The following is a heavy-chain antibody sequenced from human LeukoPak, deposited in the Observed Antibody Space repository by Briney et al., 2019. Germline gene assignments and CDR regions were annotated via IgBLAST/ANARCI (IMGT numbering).Heavy chain of an antibody. CDR3: AKNFEQWLTYTLFDY. V-gene: IGHV3-30*02. CDR2: IRYDGSNK. J-gene: IGHJ4*02. CDR1: GFTFSSYG. Sequence: GGSLRLSCAASGFTFSSYGMHWVRQAPGKGLEWVAFIRYDGSNKYYADSVKGRFTISRDNSKNTLYLQMNSLRAEDTAVYYRAKNFEQWLTYTLFDYWGQGTLVTVSS. D-gene: IGHD6-19*01.